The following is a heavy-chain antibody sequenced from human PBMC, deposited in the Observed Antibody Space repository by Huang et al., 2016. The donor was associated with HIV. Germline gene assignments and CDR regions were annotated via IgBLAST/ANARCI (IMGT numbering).Heavy chain of an antibody. CDR1: GYRFRSNW. D-gene: IGHD3-10*01. J-gene: IGHJ6*02. CDR2: IYPGDSDT. Sequence: EVQLVQSGAEVKKPGESLKISCKGSGYRFRSNWIGWVRQMPGKGLEWMGSIYPGDSDTRYSPAFQGQVTSSADKSINTAYLQWSSRKASDTAMYYCARLIGSPSFYYGLDVWGQGTTVTVSS. CDR3: ARLIGSPSFYYGLDV. V-gene: IGHV5-51*01.